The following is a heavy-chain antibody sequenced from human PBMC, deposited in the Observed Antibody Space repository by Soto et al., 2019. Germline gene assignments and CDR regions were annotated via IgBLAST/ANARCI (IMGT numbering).Heavy chain of an antibody. D-gene: IGHD3-16*01. V-gene: IGHV5-10-1*01. CDR1: GYSFTSYW. Sequence: HGESLKISCKGSGYSFTSYWISWVRQMPGKGLEWMGRIDPSDSYTNYSPSFQGHVTISADKSISTAYLQWSSLKASDTAMYYCARHDPYDYVWGKDYYYGMDVWGQGTTVTVSS. J-gene: IGHJ6*02. CDR3: ARHDPYDYVWGKDYYYGMDV. CDR2: IDPSDSYT.